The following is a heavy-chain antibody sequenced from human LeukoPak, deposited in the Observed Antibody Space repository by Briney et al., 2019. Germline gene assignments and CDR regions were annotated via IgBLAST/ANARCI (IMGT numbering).Heavy chain of an antibody. J-gene: IGHJ4*02. Sequence: GGSLRLSCAASGFTFSSYEMNWVRQAPGKGLEWVSYISSSGSTIYYADSVKGRFTISRDNAKNSLYLQMNNLRAEDTAVYYCAKTLLDSSGYYYAGSDYWGQGILVTVST. CDR2: ISSSGSTI. CDR1: GFTFSSYE. CDR3: AKTLLDSSGYYYAGSDY. D-gene: IGHD3-22*01. V-gene: IGHV3-48*03.